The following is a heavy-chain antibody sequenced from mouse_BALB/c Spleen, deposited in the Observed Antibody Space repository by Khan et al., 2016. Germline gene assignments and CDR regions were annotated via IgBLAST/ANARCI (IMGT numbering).Heavy chain of an antibody. CDR1: GFTFSNYW. CDR3: TRPGVPDY. D-gene: IGHD2-14*01. J-gene: IGHJ2*01. Sequence: EVKLEVSGGGLVQPGGSMKLSCVASGFTFSNYWMNWVRQSPEKGLEWVAEIRLKSNNYATHYAESVKGRFTISRDDSKSSVYPQMNNLRAEDTGIYYCTRPGVPDYWGQGTTLTVSS. CDR2: IRLKSNNYAT. V-gene: IGHV6-6*02.